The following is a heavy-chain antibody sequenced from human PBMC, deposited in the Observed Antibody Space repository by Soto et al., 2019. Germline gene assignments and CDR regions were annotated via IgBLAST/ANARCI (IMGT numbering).Heavy chain of an antibody. V-gene: IGHV3-11*01. CDR3: ARAYSDAFDI. CDR1: AFTFSDYY. D-gene: IGHD2-15*01. J-gene: IGHJ3*02. CDR2: ISSSGTGI. Sequence: QVQLVESGGGLVKPGGSLRLSCVASAFTFSDYYMTWIRQAPGKGLEWVSYISSSGTGIYYLDSVKGQFTISRDNAKNSLYLQMSSLRAEDTAVYYCARAYSDAFDIWGQGTMVTVSS.